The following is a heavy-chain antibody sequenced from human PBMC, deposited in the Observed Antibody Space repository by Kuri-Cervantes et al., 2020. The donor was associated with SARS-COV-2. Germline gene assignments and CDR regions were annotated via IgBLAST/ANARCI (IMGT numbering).Heavy chain of an antibody. Sequence: GESLKISCAASGFTFSSYGMHWVRQAPGKGLEWVAVISYDGSNKYYADSVKGRFTISRDNSKNTLYLQMNTLKTEDTAVFYCARDASYSGSYGSFQHWGQGTLVTVSS. D-gene: IGHD1-26*01. J-gene: IGHJ1*01. CDR1: GFTFSSYG. CDR3: ARDASYSGSYGSFQH. CDR2: ISYDGSNK. V-gene: IGHV3-30*03.